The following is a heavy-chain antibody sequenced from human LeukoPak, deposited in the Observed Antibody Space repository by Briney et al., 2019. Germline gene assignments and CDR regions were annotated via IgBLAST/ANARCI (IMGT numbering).Heavy chain of an antibody. V-gene: IGHV3-66*01. CDR2: IYSGGST. J-gene: IGHJ4*02. Sequence: PGGSLRLSCAASGFTVSSNYMSWVRQAPGKGLERVSLIYSGGSTYYTDSVRGRFIISRDISKNTLYLQMNSLRAEDTAVYYCARVGDCGRASCYAIDYWGQGTLVTVSS. CDR3: ARVGDCGRASCYAIDY. D-gene: IGHD2-2*01. CDR1: GFTVSSNY.